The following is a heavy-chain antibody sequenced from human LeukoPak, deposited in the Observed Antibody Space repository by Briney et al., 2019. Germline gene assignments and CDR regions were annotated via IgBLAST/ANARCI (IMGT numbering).Heavy chain of an antibody. D-gene: IGHD6-19*01. CDR2: IYYSGST. Sequence: SETLSLTCTVSGGSISSSSYYWGWIRQPPGKGLEWIGSIYYSGSTYYNPSLESRVTISVDTSKNQFSLKLSSVTAADTAVYYCARQRSGNFDYWGQGTLVTVSS. CDR1: GGSISSSSYY. J-gene: IGHJ4*02. CDR3: ARQRSGNFDY. V-gene: IGHV4-39*01.